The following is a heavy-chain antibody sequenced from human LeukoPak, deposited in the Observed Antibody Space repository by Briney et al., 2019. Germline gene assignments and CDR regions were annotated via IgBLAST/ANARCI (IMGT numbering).Heavy chain of an antibody. CDR3: ARALGAVAGPEDAFDI. J-gene: IGHJ3*02. CDR1: GYTFNIYD. V-gene: IGHV1-8*03. CDR2: MNPNSGNT. D-gene: IGHD6-19*01. Sequence: ASVKVSCKASGYTFNIYDINWVRQATGQGLEWMGWMNPNSGNTGYAQQFQGRITITRQTSISTAYMELSRLTSEDTAVYYCARALGAVAGPEDAFDIWGQGTMVTVSS.